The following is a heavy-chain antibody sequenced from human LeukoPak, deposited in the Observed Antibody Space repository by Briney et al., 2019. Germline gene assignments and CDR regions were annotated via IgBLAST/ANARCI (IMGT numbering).Heavy chain of an antibody. CDR1: GFTFSDYY. CDR3: ARDLGPYYDFWSGYTPRGAFDI. D-gene: IGHD3-3*01. Sequence: PGGSLRLSCAASGFTFSDYYMSWIRQAPGKGLEWVSYISSSGSTIYYADSVKGRFTISRDNAKNSLYLQMNSLRAEDTAVYYCARDLGPYYDFWSGYTPRGAFDIWGQGTMVTVSS. J-gene: IGHJ3*02. CDR2: ISSSGSTI. V-gene: IGHV3-11*04.